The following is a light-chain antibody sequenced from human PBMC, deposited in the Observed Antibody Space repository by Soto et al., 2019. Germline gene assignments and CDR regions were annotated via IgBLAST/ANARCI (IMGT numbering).Light chain of an antibody. Sequence: DIQLTQTPSFLSASIGDRVAITCRASQGIRSYLAWYQQIPGKAPKLVIYAASTLQSGVPSRFSGSGSGTEFTLTISSLQPEDFATYYCLQLNSYPLTFGGGTKVEIK. J-gene: IGKJ4*01. V-gene: IGKV1-9*01. CDR1: QGIRSY. CDR3: LQLNSYPLT. CDR2: AAS.